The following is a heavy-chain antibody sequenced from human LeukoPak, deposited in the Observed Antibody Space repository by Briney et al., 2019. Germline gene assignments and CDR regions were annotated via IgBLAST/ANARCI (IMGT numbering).Heavy chain of an antibody. D-gene: IGHD3-10*01. CDR3: ARASTVPHLLGTYYFDY. CDR1: GGSISSYY. J-gene: IGHJ4*02. Sequence: PSETLSLTCTVSGGSISSYYWSWIRQPPGKGLEWIGYVYYSGSTNYNPSLKSRVTISADTSKNQFSLKLSSVTAADTAVYYCARASTVPHLLGTYYFDYWGQGTLVTVSS. CDR2: VYYSGST. V-gene: IGHV4-59*01.